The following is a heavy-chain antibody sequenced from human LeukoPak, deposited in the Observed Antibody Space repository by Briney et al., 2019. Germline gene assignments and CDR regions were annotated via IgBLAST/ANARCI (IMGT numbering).Heavy chain of an antibody. D-gene: IGHD6-19*01. Sequence: GESLKISCKVSGYSFTSYWIGWVRQMPGKGLEWMGIIYPRDSDTRYSPSFQGQVTISADKSISTAYLQWSSLKASGTAMYYCARTWGSGWYVNDYWGQGTLVTVSS. CDR2: IYPRDSDT. CDR1: GYSFTSYW. J-gene: IGHJ4*02. V-gene: IGHV5-51*01. CDR3: ARTWGSGWYVNDY.